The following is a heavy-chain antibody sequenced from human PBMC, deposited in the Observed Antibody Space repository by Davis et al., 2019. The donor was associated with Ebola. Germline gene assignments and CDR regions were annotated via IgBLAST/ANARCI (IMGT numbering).Heavy chain of an antibody. CDR1: GYSFTSYW. D-gene: IGHD6-13*01. J-gene: IGHJ6*02. CDR3: SRPRSSRSMRYGMDV. Sequence: GESLKISCKGSGYSFTSYWISWVRQMPGKGLEWMGRIDPSDSYTNYSPSFQGHVTISADKSISTAYLQWSSLKASDTAMYYCSRPRSSRSMRYGMDVWGQGTTVTVSS. CDR2: IDPSDSYT. V-gene: IGHV5-10-1*01.